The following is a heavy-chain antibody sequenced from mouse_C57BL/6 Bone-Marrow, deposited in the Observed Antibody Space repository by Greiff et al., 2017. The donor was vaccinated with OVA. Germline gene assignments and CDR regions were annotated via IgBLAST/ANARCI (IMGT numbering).Heavy chain of an antibody. V-gene: IGHV1-69*01. CDR3: ALYYYGACFAY. CDR1: GYTFTSYW. J-gene: IGHJ3*01. CDR2: IDPSDSYT. D-gene: IGHD1-1*01. Sequence: QVQLQQPGAELVMPGASVKLSCKASGYTFTSYWMHWVKQRPGQGLEWIGEIDPSDSYTNYNQKFKGKSTLTVDKSSSTAYMQLSSLTSEDSAVYYWALYYYGACFAYWGQGTLVTVSA.